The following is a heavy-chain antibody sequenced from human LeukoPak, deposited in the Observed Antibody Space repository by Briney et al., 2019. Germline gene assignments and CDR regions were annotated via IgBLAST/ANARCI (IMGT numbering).Heavy chain of an antibody. D-gene: IGHD3-22*01. J-gene: IGHJ4*02. Sequence: GESLKISWKGSGYSFTSYWIGWVRQMPGKGLEWMGIIYPGDSDPRYSPSFQGQVTISADKSISTAYLQWSSLKASDTAMYYCARHVISDSSGYDLDYWGQGTLVTVSS. CDR3: ARHVISDSSGYDLDY. V-gene: IGHV5-51*01. CDR2: IYPGDSDP. CDR1: GYSFTSYW.